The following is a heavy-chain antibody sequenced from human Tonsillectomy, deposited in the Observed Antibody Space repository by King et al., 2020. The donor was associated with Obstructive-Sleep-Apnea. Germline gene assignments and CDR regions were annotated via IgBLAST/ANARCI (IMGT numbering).Heavy chain of an antibody. D-gene: IGHD3-10*01. V-gene: IGHV4-39*07. Sequence: QLQESGPGLAKPSETLSLTCTVSGGSISSRSYYWGWLRQPPGKGLEWIGSIYYSGSTYYNPSLKIRVTISVDTSKTQFSLKLGSVTAADTAVYYCARVGTMVRGEIDRWFDAWGQGTLVTVSS. CDR3: ARVGTMVRGEIDRWFDA. CDR2: IYYSGST. J-gene: IGHJ5*02. CDR1: GGSISSRSYY.